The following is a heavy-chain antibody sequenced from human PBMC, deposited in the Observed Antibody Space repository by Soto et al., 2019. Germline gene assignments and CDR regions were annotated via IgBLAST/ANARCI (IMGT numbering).Heavy chain of an antibody. CDR3: ARGETTFGMDV. Sequence: SETLSLTCTVSGGSISSYYWSWIRQPPGKGLEWIGYIYYSGSTNYNPSLKSRVTISVDTSKNQFSLKLSSVTAADTAVYYCARGETTFGMDVWGQGTTVTVSS. CDR1: GGSISSYY. V-gene: IGHV4-59*01. D-gene: IGHD4-17*01. J-gene: IGHJ6*02. CDR2: IYYSGST.